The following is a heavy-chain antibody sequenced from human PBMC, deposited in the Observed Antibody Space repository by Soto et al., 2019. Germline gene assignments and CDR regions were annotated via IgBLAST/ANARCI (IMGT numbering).Heavy chain of an antibody. Sequence: TLSLTCTVSGGSISSSSYYWGWIRQPPGKGLEWIGSIYYSGSTYYNPSLKSRVTISVDTSKNQFSLKLSSVTAADTAVYYCARLRVGSSKGYYYYYGMDVWGQGTTVTVYS. CDR2: IYYSGST. J-gene: IGHJ6*02. CDR1: GGSISSSSYY. D-gene: IGHD2-2*01. CDR3: ARLRVGSSKGYYYYYGMDV. V-gene: IGHV4-39*01.